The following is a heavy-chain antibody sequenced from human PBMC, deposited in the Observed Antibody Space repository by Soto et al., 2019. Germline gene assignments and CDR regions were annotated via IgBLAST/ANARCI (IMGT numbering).Heavy chain of an antibody. CDR1: GFTFDDYT. Sequence: GGSLRLSCAASGFTFDDYTMHWVRQAPGKGLEWVSLISWDGGTTYYVDSVKGRFTISRDNAKNSLYLQMNSLRAEDTAVYYCARHYCSGGSCLFGPWGQGTLVTVSS. J-gene: IGHJ5*02. CDR3: ARHYCSGGSCLFGP. V-gene: IGHV3-43*01. CDR2: ISWDGGTT. D-gene: IGHD2-15*01.